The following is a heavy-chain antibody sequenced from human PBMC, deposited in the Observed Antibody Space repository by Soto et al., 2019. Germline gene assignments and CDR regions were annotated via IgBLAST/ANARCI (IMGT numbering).Heavy chain of an antibody. D-gene: IGHD2-15*01. Sequence: ASVKVSCKASNDSLSSHFIHWVRQAPGEGLEWMGIINPGPSSASYSKEFQGRLTLTSDMPSRTVYMQLSNLRSDDTAVYYCAGASSRVSSVVAAYWGQGTLVTVSS. CDR3: AGASSRVSSVVAAY. V-gene: IGHV1-46*01. CDR1: NDSLSSHF. CDR2: INPGPSSA. J-gene: IGHJ4*02.